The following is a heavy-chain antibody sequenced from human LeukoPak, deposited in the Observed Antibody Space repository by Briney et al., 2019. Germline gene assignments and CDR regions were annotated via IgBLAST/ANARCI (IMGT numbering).Heavy chain of an antibody. J-gene: IGHJ4*02. Sequence: QPGGSLRLSCAASGFTFSTYAMSWVRQSPGKGLEWVSAISGSGGSTYYADSVKGRFTISRDNSKNTLYLQMNSLRAEDTAVYYCAKEASGWIAAGYYFDYWGQGTLVTVSS. CDR2: ISGSGGST. CDR1: GFTFSTYA. CDR3: AKEASGWIAAGYYFDY. V-gene: IGHV3-23*01. D-gene: IGHD6-13*01.